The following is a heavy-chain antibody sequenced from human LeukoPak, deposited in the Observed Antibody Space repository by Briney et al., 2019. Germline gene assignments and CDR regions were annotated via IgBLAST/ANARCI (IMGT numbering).Heavy chain of an antibody. CDR3: AKSWNYYDSSGDDALGI. Sequence: PGGSLRLSCAASGFTFSSYWMSWVRQAPGKGLEWVANIKQDGSEKYYVDSVKGRFTISRDNAKNSLYLQMNSLRAEDTAVYYCAKSWNYYDSSGDDALGIWGQGTMVTVSS. CDR1: GFTFSSYW. CDR2: IKQDGSEK. V-gene: IGHV3-7*03. D-gene: IGHD3-22*01. J-gene: IGHJ3*02.